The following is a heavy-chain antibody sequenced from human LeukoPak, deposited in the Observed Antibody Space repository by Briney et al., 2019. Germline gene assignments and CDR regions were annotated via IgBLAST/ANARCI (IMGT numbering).Heavy chain of an antibody. V-gene: IGHV3-23*01. CDR3: ITHRRGYNYGDFGRYYYYAMDV. CDR2: ISGSGGST. J-gene: IGHJ6*02. CDR1: GFTFSSYA. D-gene: IGHD5-18*01. Sequence: GGSLRLSCAASGFTFSSYAMSWVRQAPGKGLEWVSAISGSGGSTYYADSVKGRFTISRDNSKNTLYLQMNSLKTEDTAVYYCITHRRGYNYGDFGRYYYYAMDVWGQGTTVTVSS.